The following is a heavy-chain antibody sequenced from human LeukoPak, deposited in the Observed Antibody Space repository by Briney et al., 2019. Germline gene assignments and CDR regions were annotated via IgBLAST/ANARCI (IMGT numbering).Heavy chain of an antibody. CDR2: IYYSGST. CDR1: GGSISSSSYY. Sequence: SETLSLTCTVSGGSISSSSYYWGWIRQPPGKGLEWIGSIYYSGSTYYNPSLKSRVTISVDTSKNQFSLKLSSVTAADTAVYYCARKKLADILTGYYDYWGQGTLVTVSS. D-gene: IGHD3-9*01. J-gene: IGHJ4*02. CDR3: ARKKLADILTGYYDY. V-gene: IGHV4-39*01.